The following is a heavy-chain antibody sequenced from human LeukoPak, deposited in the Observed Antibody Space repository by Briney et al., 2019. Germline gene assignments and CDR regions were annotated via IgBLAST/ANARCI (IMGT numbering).Heavy chain of an antibody. V-gene: IGHV1-24*01. CDR1: GHTVTQLS. J-gene: IGHJ4*02. CDR2: FDPEDGET. D-gene: IGHD5-18*01. Sequence: ASVKVSCKVSGHTVTQLSMHWGRQAPGKGLERWGGFDPEDGETIYAQKFQGRVTMTEDTSTDTAYMELSSLRSDDTAVYYCATDWTKRGYSYGYWGQGTLVTVSS. CDR3: ATDWTKRGYSYGY.